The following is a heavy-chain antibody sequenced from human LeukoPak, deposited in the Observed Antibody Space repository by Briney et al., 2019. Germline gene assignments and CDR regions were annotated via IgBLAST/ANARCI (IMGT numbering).Heavy chain of an antibody. CDR2: ISSSGSTI. CDR1: GFTFSDYY. V-gene: IGHV3-11*04. J-gene: IGHJ5*02. CDR3: ARAGIEIQYFDWSNWFDP. Sequence: GGSLRLSCAASGFTFSDYYMSWIRQAPGKGLEWVSYISSSGSTIYYADSVKGRFTISRDNAKNSLYLQMNSLRAEDTAVYYCARAGIEIQYFDWSNWFDPWGQGTLVTVSS. D-gene: IGHD3-9*01.